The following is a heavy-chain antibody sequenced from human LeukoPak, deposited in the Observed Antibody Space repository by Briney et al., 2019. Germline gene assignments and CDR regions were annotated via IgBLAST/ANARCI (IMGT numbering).Heavy chain of an antibody. Sequence: PGGSLRLSCAASGFTFSSYGMHWVRQAPGKGLEWVAFIRYDGSNKYYADSVKGRFTISRDNSKNTLCLQMNSLRAEDTAVYYCAKLSDSDRIAVAGSDAFDIWGQGTMVTVSS. D-gene: IGHD6-19*01. CDR1: GFTFSSYG. J-gene: IGHJ3*02. V-gene: IGHV3-30*02. CDR3: AKLSDSDRIAVAGSDAFDI. CDR2: IRYDGSNK.